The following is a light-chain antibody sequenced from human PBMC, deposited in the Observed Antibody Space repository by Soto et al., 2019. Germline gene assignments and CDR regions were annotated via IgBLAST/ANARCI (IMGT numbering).Light chain of an antibody. V-gene: IGKV3-11*01. J-gene: IGKJ5*01. CDR2: GAF. CDR3: QQRNIWPPVT. CDR1: PSVTNY. Sequence: EIVLTQSPATLSLSPGERATVSCRASPSVTNYLAWYQQKPGQAPRLLIYGAFNRATGIPARFSGSGSGTDFTLTISSLEPEDFAVYYCQQRNIWPPVTFGKGTRLEIK.